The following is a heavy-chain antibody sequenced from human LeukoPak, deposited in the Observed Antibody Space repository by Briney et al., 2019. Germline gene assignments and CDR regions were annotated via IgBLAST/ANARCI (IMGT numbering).Heavy chain of an antibody. Sequence: PGGSLRPSCAPSGFAFSSYWMLWVRQVPGKGLVWVSRINGDGTMTNYADFAKGRFTISRDNTKNILYLQMNDLRVDDSAIYYCSRSQFDYWGQGVLVTVSS. CDR3: SRSQFDY. V-gene: IGHV3-74*01. CDR1: GFAFSSYW. J-gene: IGHJ4*02. CDR2: INGDGTMT.